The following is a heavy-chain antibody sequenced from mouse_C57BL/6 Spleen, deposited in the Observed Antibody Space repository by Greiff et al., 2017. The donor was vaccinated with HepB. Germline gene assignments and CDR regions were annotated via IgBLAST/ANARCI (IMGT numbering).Heavy chain of an antibody. J-gene: IGHJ1*03. V-gene: IGHV1-58*01. CDR3: ARQAVVAKDWYFDV. Sequence: VQLKESGAELVRPGSSVKMSCKTSGYTFTSYGINWVKQRPGQGREWIGYIYIGNGYTEYNEKFTGKATLTSDTSASTAYMQFSSLTSEYSAIYFCARQAVVAKDWYFDVWGTGTTVTVSS. D-gene: IGHD1-1*01. CDR2: IYIGNGYT. CDR1: GYTFTSYG.